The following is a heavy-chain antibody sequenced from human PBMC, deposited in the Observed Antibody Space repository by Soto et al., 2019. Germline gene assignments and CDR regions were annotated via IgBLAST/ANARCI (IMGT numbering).Heavy chain of an antibody. J-gene: IGHJ1*01. D-gene: IGHD3-22*01. Sequence: QVQLQQWGAGLLKPSETLSLTCAVYGGSFSGYYWSWIRQPPGKGLEWIGEINHSGSTNYNPSLNSRVTISVDTSKNQFSLKLSSVTAADTAVYYCARGPLSGYYPEYFQHWGQGTLVTVSS. V-gene: IGHV4-34*01. CDR3: ARGPLSGYYPEYFQH. CDR2: INHSGST. CDR1: GGSFSGYY.